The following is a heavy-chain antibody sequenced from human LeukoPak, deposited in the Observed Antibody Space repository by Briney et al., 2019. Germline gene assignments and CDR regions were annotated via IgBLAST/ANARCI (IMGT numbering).Heavy chain of an antibody. Sequence: PGGSLRLSCAASGLIVSTNYLSWVRQAPGKGLEWVSVIYSDGTTYYADSVKGRFTISRDNSKNTLCLQMSSLGAEDTAVYYCARTYDSFGPSTIGLFDFWGQGALVTVSS. V-gene: IGHV3-53*01. CDR1: GLIVSTNY. CDR2: IYSDGTT. CDR3: ARTYDSFGPSTIGLFDF. J-gene: IGHJ4*02. D-gene: IGHD3-22*01.